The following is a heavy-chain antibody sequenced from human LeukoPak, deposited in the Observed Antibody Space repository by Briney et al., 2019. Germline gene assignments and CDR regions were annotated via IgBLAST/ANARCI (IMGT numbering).Heavy chain of an antibody. V-gene: IGHV3-7*03. CDR2: IRKDGSDK. CDR3: ARDRGLRYFDSSDF. J-gene: IGHJ4*02. CDR1: GFSFNSYW. D-gene: IGHD3-9*01. Sequence: GGSLRLSCAASGFSFNSYWMSWVRQAPGKGLEWVAHIRKDGSDKYYLDSVKARFTISRDNVKNLVHLQMNGLRAEDTAVYYCARDRGLRYFDSSDFWGQGTRVTVSS.